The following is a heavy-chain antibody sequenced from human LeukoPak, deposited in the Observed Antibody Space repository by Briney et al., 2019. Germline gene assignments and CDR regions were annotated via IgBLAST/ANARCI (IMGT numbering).Heavy chain of an antibody. CDR1: GGSISSGGYY. Sequence: SETLSLTCTVSGGSISSGGYYWSWIRQPPGKGLEWIGYIYHSGSTYYNPSLKSRVTISVDRSKNQFSLKLSSVTAADTAVYYCARAGYSSSSGQDYWGQGTLVTVSS. CDR3: ARAGYSSSSGQDY. J-gene: IGHJ4*02. V-gene: IGHV4-30-2*01. CDR2: IYHSGST. D-gene: IGHD6-6*01.